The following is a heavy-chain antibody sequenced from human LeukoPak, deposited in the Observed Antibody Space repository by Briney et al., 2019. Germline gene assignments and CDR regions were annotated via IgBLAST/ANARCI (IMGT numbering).Heavy chain of an antibody. CDR2: IIPIFGIA. V-gene: IGHV1-69*04. Sequence: SVKVSCKASGGTFSSYAISCVRQAPGQGLEWMGRIIPIFGIANYAQKFQGRVTITADKSTSTAYMELSSLRSEDTAVYYCAISTNGVSDFDYWGQGTLVTVSS. D-gene: IGHD2-8*01. CDR1: GGTFSSYA. J-gene: IGHJ4*02. CDR3: AISTNGVSDFDY.